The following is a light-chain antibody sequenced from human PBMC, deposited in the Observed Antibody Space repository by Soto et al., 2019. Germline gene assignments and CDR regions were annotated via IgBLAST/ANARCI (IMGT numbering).Light chain of an antibody. V-gene: IGKV3-20*01. J-gene: IGKJ5*01. CDR1: HTISSGF. Sequence: IVVTKSAGIVSLSPGDRATLSCRASHTISSGFLAWYQQKVGQAPRLLIYGASNKATGVPDRFSGSGSGTDFSLTISRLEPEDFAVYHCQQYSSSPSTFGQGTRLEIK. CDR3: QQYSSSPST. CDR2: GAS.